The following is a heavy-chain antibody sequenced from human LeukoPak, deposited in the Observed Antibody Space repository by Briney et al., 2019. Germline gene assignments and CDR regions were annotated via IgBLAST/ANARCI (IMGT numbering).Heavy chain of an antibody. Sequence: GESLRISGKGSGYTFSSYWIGWVRQMPGKGLEWMGIIYPGDSGTRYSPSLQGQVTISVDTSIGTAYLQWSSLKASDTAIYYCARQNDFRLDYWGQGTLVTVSS. CDR3: ARQNDFRLDY. CDR1: GYTFSSYW. V-gene: IGHV5-51*01. CDR2: IYPGDSGT. J-gene: IGHJ4*02. D-gene: IGHD3-3*01.